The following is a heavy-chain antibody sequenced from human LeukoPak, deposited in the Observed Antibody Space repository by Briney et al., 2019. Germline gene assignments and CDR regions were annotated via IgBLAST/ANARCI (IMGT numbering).Heavy chain of an antibody. Sequence: PGASPRLSCAASGFTFSSYAMSWVRQAPGKGLEWVSAISGSGGSTYYADSVKGRFTISRDNSKNTLYLQMNSLRAEDTAVYYCAKDGTVVTLYYFDYWGQGTLVTVSP. CDR2: ISGSGGST. J-gene: IGHJ4*02. V-gene: IGHV3-23*01. CDR3: AKDGTVVTLYYFDY. CDR1: GFTFSSYA. D-gene: IGHD4-23*01.